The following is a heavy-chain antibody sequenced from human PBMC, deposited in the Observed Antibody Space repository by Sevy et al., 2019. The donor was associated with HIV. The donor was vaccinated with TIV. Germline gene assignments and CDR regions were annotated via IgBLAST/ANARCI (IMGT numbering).Heavy chain of an antibody. D-gene: IGHD3-10*01. CDR3: ARDPPGGGYYYYYGMDV. Sequence: ASVKVSCKASGYTFTGYYMHWVRQAPGQGLEWMGWINPNSGGTNYAQKFQGRVTMTRDTSISTAYMGLSRLRSDETAVYYCARDPPGGGYYYYYGMDVWGQGTTVTVSS. J-gene: IGHJ6*02. CDR1: GYTFTGYY. CDR2: INPNSGGT. V-gene: IGHV1-2*02.